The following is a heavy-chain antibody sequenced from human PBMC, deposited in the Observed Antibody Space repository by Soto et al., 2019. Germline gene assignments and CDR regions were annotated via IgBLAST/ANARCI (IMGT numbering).Heavy chain of an antibody. CDR1: GGSINNYY. J-gene: IGHJ2*01. Sequence: QVQLQESGPGLVKPSETLSLTCTVSGGSINNYYWSWIRQPPGKGLEWIGYIYYSGSTNYNPSLMSRVTISVDTSKKQFSLKLNSVTAADTAVYYCARAGVPLFWYFDLWGRGTLVTVSS. CDR2: IYYSGST. CDR3: ARAGVPLFWYFDL. V-gene: IGHV4-59*01.